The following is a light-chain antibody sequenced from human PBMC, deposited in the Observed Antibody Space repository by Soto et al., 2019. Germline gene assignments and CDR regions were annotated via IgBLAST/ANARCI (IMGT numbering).Light chain of an antibody. CDR1: ERISTN. Sequence: EIQMTQSPATLALSGGEGVTLACRASERISTNLTWYQQKAGQAPMLLIDGGSTRATGIPARFSGSGSGTEFTLTITRLQSEDFAVYYWRHYSISRTFGQGTKVDI. CDR2: GGS. J-gene: IGKJ1*01. V-gene: IGKV3-15*01. CDR3: RHYSISRT.